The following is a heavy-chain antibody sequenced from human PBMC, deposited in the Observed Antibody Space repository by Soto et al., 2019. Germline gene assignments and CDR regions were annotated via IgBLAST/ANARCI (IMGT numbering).Heavy chain of an antibody. CDR2: TYYRSKWYN. D-gene: IGHD6-13*01. V-gene: IGHV6-1*01. J-gene: IGHJ6*02. CDR1: VDIVSSNSAA. Sequence: SQTLSLTCAISVDIVSSNSAAWNCIRQSPSRGLEWLGRTYYRSKWYNDYAVSVKSRITINPDTSKNQFSLQLNSVTPEDTAVYYCARERGIAAEYYYYYYGMDVWGQGTTVTVSS. CDR3: ARERGIAAEYYYYYYGMDV.